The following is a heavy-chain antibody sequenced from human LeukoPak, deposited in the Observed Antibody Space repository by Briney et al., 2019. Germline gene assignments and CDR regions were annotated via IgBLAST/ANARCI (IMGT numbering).Heavy chain of an antibody. CDR1: GFTFRNYG. CDR3: ARIGYSTSWANFDY. D-gene: IGHD6-13*01. CDR2: IRTDGGEK. Sequence: GGSLRHSCAPSGFTFRNYGMHWVRQALGKGLAWVASIRTDGGEKYHADSVQGRFSISRDNSKNTLYLQIDSLRAEDTALYYCARIGYSTSWANFDYWGQGTLVTVSS. V-gene: IGHV3-30*02. J-gene: IGHJ4*02.